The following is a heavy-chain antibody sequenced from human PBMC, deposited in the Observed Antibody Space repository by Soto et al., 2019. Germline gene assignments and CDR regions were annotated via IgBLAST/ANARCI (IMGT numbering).Heavy chain of an antibody. Sequence: GGSLRLSCAASGFNFNSYTINWVRQAPGKRLEWLSSISSSGYIFSTDSVRGRFTISGDNAKNSVYLQINSLRAEDTAVYFCARDCSVGSCYPGMDVWGQGTTVTVSS. CDR2: ISSSGYI. CDR3: ARDCSVGSCYPGMDV. CDR1: GFNFNSYT. J-gene: IGHJ6*02. V-gene: IGHV3-21*01. D-gene: IGHD2-15*01.